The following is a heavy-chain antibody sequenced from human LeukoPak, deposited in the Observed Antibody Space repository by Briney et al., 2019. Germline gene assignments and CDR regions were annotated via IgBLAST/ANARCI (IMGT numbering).Heavy chain of an antibody. D-gene: IGHD2-15*01. CDR1: GFSFSIYS. CDR3: AKDIYGYCSGGSCYSIGC. CDR2: IWYDGSNK. Sequence: GGSLRLSCAASGFSFSIYSMHRVRHAPAKGLEWVAIIWYDGSNKYYADAVKGRFTISRDNSKNTLYLKMNSLRAEDMAVYYCAKDIYGYCSGGSCYSIGCWGQGTLVTVSS. J-gene: IGHJ4*02. V-gene: IGHV3-33*06.